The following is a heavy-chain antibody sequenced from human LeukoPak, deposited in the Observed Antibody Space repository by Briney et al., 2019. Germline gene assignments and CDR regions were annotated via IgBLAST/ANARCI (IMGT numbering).Heavy chain of an antibody. CDR3: ARDALTYYYDSSGYSMEEGDY. Sequence: PSETLSLTCTVSGGSINTNSYSWGWLRQPPGKGLEWIGTLYSNGNTYYTSSLQSRATITGDTSKNQFSLKLNSMIAADTAVYYCARDALTYYYDSSGYSMEEGDYWGQGTLVTVSS. D-gene: IGHD3-22*01. CDR2: LYSNGNT. V-gene: IGHV4-39*07. CDR1: GGSINTNSYS. J-gene: IGHJ4*02.